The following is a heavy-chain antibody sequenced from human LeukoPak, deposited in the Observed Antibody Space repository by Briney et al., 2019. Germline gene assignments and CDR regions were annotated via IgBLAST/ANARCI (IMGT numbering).Heavy chain of an antibody. D-gene: IGHD1-26*01. V-gene: IGHV3-23*01. J-gene: IGHJ4*02. CDR3: AKDVGKWESLHFFDY. Sequence: GGSLRLSCGASGFTFSNYWMSWVRQAPGKGLEWVSGISGSGASTYYADSVKGRFTISRDDSRNTLYLQMNSLRGDDTAVYYCAKDVGKWESLHFFDYWGQGTLVTVSS. CDR1: GFTFSNYW. CDR2: ISGSGAST.